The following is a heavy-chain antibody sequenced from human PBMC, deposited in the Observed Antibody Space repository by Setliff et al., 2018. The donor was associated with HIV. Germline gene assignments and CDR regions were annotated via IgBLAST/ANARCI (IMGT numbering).Heavy chain of an antibody. V-gene: IGHV4-59*11. CDR2: IYYSGST. CDR3: ARDPGGIVATIPDY. Sequence: SETLSLTCTVSGGSISSHYWSWIRQPPGKGLEWIGYIYYSGSTNYNPSLKSRVTISVDTSKNQFSLKLSSVTAADTAVYYCARDPGGIVATIPDYWGQGTLVTVSS. J-gene: IGHJ4*02. CDR1: GGSISSHY. D-gene: IGHD5-12*01.